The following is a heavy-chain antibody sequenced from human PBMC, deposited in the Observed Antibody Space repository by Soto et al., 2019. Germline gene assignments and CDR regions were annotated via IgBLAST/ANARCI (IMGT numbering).Heavy chain of an antibody. V-gene: IGHV1-8*01. Sequence: ASGKVSCKASGYTFTSYDINWVRQATGQGLEWMGWMNPNSGNTGYAQKFQGRVTMTRNTSISTAYMELSSLRSEDTAVYYCASLPYSGYDTFDYWGQGTLVTVSS. CDR3: ASLPYSGYDTFDY. CDR1: GYTFTSYD. D-gene: IGHD5-12*01. J-gene: IGHJ4*02. CDR2: MNPNSGNT.